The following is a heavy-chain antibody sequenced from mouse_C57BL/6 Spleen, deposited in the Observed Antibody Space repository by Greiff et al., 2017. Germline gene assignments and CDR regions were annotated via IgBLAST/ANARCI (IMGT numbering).Heavy chain of an antibody. J-gene: IGHJ4*01. D-gene: IGHD2-4*01. Sequence: QVQLQQSGAELVKPGASVKISCKASGYAFSSYWMNWVKQRPGKGLVWIGQIYPGDGDTNYNGKFKGKATLTADKSSSTAYMQLSSLTSEDSAVYFCARQDYDYDEGDYYAMDYWGQGTSVTVSS. V-gene: IGHV1-80*01. CDR1: GYAFSSYW. CDR3: ARQDYDYDEGDYYAMDY. CDR2: IYPGDGDT.